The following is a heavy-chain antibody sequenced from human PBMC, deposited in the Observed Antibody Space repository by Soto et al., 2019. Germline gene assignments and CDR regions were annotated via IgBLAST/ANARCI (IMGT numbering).Heavy chain of an antibody. D-gene: IGHD3-16*02. CDR2: INSDGSST. CDR1: GFTFSTYW. J-gene: IGHJ4*02. CDR3: TRPYYDYVWGSYRHFDF. Sequence: EVQLVESGGGLVQPGGSLRLSCAASGFTFSTYWMHWVRQTPGKGLEWVSRINSDGSSTSYADSVKGRFTISRDNAKNTLYLQMDSLRAEDTAVYYCTRPYYDYVWGSYRHFDFWGQGTLVTVSS. V-gene: IGHV3-74*01.